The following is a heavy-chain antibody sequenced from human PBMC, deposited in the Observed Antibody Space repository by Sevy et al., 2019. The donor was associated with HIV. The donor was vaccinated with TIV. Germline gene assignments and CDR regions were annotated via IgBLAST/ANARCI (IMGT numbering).Heavy chain of an antibody. V-gene: IGHV3-48*02. CDR2: ISKSGSTT. CDR1: GFTFTYHN. D-gene: IGHD7-27*01. CDR3: AREENRELGTIPLDS. Sequence: GGSLRLSCAASGFTFTYHNMNWDRQAPGKGLEWISYISKSGSTTYFADSVRGRFTISRDNAKNSLFLEMHNLTDEDTAVYYCAREENRELGTIPLDSWGRGIQVTVSS. J-gene: IGHJ4*02.